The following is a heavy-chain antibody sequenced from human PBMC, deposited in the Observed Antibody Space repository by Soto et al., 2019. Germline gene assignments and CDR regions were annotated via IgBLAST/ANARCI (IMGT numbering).Heavy chain of an antibody. D-gene: IGHD4-17*01. J-gene: IGHJ5*02. V-gene: IGHV4-59*01. Sequence: SETLSLTCTVSGGSISSYYWSWIRQPPGKGLEWIGYIYYSGSTNYNPSLKSRVTISVDTSKNQFSLKLSSVTAADTAVYYCARDPGSPYGNWFDPWGQGTLVTVSS. CDR3: ARDPGSPYGNWFDP. CDR2: IYYSGST. CDR1: GGSISSYY.